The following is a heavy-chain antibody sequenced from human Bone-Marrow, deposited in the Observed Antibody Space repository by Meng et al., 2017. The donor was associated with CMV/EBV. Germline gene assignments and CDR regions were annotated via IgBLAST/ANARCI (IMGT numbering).Heavy chain of an antibody. D-gene: IGHD5-12*01. V-gene: IGHV3-30-3*01. CDR2: ISYDGSNK. J-gene: IGHJ4*02. CDR1: GLTFRSYA. CDR3: ARDSGLRGGIDY. Sequence: VQLLGVEGGMFRPGRSLSHSCAASGLTFRSYALHWVRQAPGKGLEWVAVISYDGSNKYYADSVKGRFTIDRDNSMNTLYLQMNSLRAEDTAVYYCARDSGLRGGIDYWGQGTLVTVSS.